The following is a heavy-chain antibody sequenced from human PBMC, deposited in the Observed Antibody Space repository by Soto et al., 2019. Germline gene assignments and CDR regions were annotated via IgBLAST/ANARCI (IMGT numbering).Heavy chain of an antibody. Sequence: SETLSLTCTVSGGSISSGGYYWSWIRQHPGKGLEWIGYIYYSGSTYYNPSLKSRVTISVDTSKNQFSLKLSSVTAADTAVYYCAREMATNPRGAFDIWGQGTMVTVSS. CDR3: AREMATNPRGAFDI. J-gene: IGHJ3*02. V-gene: IGHV4-31*03. CDR2: IYYSGST. D-gene: IGHD5-12*01. CDR1: GGSISSGGYY.